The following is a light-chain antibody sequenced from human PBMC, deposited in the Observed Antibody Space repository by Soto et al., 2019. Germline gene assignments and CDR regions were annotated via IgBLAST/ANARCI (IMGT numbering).Light chain of an antibody. V-gene: IGKV1-5*03. J-gene: IGKJ1*01. Sequence: DIQMTQSPSTLSGSVGDRVTITCRASQTISSWLAWYQQKPGKAPKLLIYKASTLKSGVPSRFSGSGSGTEFTLTISSLQPDDFETYYCQHYTSYSEALGQRTKVDI. CDR2: KAS. CDR1: QTISSW. CDR3: QHYTSYSEA.